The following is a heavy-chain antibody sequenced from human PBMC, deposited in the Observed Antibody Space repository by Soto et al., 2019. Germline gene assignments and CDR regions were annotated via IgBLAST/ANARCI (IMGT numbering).Heavy chain of an antibody. V-gene: IGHV1-18*01. J-gene: IGHJ6*02. Sequence: ASVKVSCKASGYTFTSYGISWVRQAPGQGLEWMGWISAYNGNTNYAQKLQGRVTMTTDTSTSTAYMELRSPRSDDTAVYYCARDGFANAYYYYGMDVWGQGTTVTVSS. CDR3: ARDGFANAYYYYGMDV. D-gene: IGHD3-10*01. CDR2: ISAYNGNT. CDR1: GYTFTSYG.